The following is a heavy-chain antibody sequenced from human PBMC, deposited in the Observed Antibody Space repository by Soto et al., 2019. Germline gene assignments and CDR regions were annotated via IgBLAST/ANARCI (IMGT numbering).Heavy chain of an antibody. CDR2: IYSDGTT. V-gene: IGHV4-4*07. J-gene: IGHJ5*02. D-gene: IGHD5-18*01. CDR3: ARDRGYRSGSFGS. CDR1: GGSISGYY. Sequence: QVQLQESGPGLVKPSETLSLTCIVSGGSISGYYWSWIRQPAGKELEWIGRIYSDGTTNYNPSLKGRGTMSVDTSKKQISLKLTSVTAADTAMYYCARDRGYRSGSFGSWGQGVLVTVS.